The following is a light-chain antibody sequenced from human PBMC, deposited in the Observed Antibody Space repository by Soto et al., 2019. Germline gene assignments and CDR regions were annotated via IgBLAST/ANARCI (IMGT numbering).Light chain of an antibody. Sequence: DIQMTQSPSSLSASIGDRVTITCRASQGINNLLAWYQQKPGEPPKLLLYAASILRSGVPSRFSGSGYGTDFTLTISSLQPEDVATYYCQKYNSPPRTFGQGTRV. CDR3: QKYNSPPRT. CDR1: QGINNL. CDR2: AAS. V-gene: IGKV1-27*01. J-gene: IGKJ1*01.